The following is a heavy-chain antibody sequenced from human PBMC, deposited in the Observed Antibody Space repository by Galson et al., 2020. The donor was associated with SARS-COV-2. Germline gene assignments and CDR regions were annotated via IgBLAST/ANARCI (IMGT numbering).Heavy chain of an antibody. D-gene: IGHD4-17*01. CDR1: GFTLSSYA. CDR3: ARDVYGEYHFEY. V-gene: IGHV3-30-3*01. J-gene: IGHJ4*02. Sequence: GGSLRLSCAASGFTLSSYAMHWVRQAPGKGLEWVAAISDDGDRKNHADSVQGRFTISRDNSKNTLYLQMNSLRADDTAVYYCARDVYGEYHFEYWGQGVLVTVSS. CDR2: ISDDGDRK.